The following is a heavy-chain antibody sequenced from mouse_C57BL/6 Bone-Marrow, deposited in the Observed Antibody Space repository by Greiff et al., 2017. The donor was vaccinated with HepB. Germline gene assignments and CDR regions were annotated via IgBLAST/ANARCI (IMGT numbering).Heavy chain of an antibody. Sequence: QVQLKQPGAELVKPGASVKMSCKASGYTFTSYWITWVKQRPGQGLEWIGDIYPGSGSTNYNEKFKSKATLTVDTSSSTAYMQLSSLTSEDSAVYYCARSGVGLWYFDVWGTGTTVTVSS. D-gene: IGHD4-1*01. CDR2: IYPGSGST. CDR1: GYTFTSYW. V-gene: IGHV1-55*01. CDR3: ARSGVGLWYFDV. J-gene: IGHJ1*03.